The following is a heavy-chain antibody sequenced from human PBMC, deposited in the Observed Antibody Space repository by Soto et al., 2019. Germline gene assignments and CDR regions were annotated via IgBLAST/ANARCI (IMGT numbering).Heavy chain of an antibody. J-gene: IGHJ6*02. CDR2: IRSKAYGGTT. V-gene: IGHV3-49*03. Sequence: LRLSCTASGFTFGDYAMSWFRQAPGKGLEWVSFIRSKAYGGTTEYAASVKGRFTISRDDSKSIAYLQMNSLKTEDTAVYYCTRGDRYYDFWSGSPLYGMDVWGQGTTVTVSS. CDR3: TRGDRYYDFWSGSPLYGMDV. CDR1: GFTFGDYA. D-gene: IGHD3-3*01.